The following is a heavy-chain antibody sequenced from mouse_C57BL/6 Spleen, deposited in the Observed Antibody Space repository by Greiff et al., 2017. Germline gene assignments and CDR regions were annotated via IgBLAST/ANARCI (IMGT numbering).Heavy chain of an antibody. V-gene: IGHV1-64*01. Sequence: VQLQQPGAELVKPGASVKLSCKASGYTFTSYWMHWVKQRPGQGLEWIGMIHPNSGSTNYNEKFKSKATLTVDKSSSTAYMQLSSLTSEDSAVYYCARRETRYAMDYWGQGTSVTVSS. J-gene: IGHJ4*01. D-gene: IGHD3-2*01. CDR3: ARRETRYAMDY. CDR1: GYTFTSYW. CDR2: IHPNSGST.